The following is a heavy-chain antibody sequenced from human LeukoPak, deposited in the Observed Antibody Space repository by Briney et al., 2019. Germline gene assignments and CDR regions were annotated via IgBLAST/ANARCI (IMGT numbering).Heavy chain of an antibody. CDR1: GGSISSGDYY. V-gene: IGHV4-30-4*08. D-gene: IGHD6-19*01. J-gene: IGHJ6*03. CDR2: IYYSGST. Sequence: SQTLSLTCPVSGGSISSGDYYWSWIRQPPGKGLEWIGYIYYSGSTYYNPSLKSRVTISVDTSKNQFSLKLSSVTAADTAVYYCASLTTTSGWRSYYYYYMDVWGKGTTVTVSS. CDR3: ASLTTTSGWRSYYYYYMDV.